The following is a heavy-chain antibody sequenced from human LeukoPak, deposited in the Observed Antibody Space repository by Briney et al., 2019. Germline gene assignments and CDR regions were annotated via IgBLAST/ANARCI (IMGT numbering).Heavy chain of an antibody. J-gene: IGHJ5*02. CDR1: GGSISSGGYY. V-gene: IGHV4-31*03. D-gene: IGHD3-3*01. Sequence: PSQTLSLTCTVSGGSISSGGYYWSWIRQHPGKGLEWIGYIYYSGSTYYNPSLKSRVTISVDTSKNQFSLKLSSVTAADTAVYYCAKVSSGEHTFWSDFSQDKWFDPWGQGTLVTVSS. CDR2: IYYSGST. CDR3: AKVSSGEHTFWSDFSQDKWFDP.